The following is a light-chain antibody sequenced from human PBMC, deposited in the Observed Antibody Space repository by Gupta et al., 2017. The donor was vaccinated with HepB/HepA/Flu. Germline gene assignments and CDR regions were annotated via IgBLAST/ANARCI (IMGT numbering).Light chain of an antibody. V-gene: IGKV1-9*01. CDR2: SAS. Sequence: DIQLTQSPSFLSASVGDRVTITCRASQAISSSLAWYHQKPGKAPKLLIYSASTLQSGVPSRFSGSGSGAEFTLTISSLQPEDFATYYCQQRKTYPITFGQGTRLDIK. J-gene: IGKJ5*01. CDR3: QQRKTYPIT. CDR1: QAISSS.